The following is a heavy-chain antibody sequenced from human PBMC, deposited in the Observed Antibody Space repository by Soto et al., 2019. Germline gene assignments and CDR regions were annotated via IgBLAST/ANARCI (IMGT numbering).Heavy chain of an antibody. Sequence: QPGGSLRLSCAASGFTFSSYGMHWVRQAPGKGLEWVAVIWYDGSNKYYADSVKGRFTISRDNSKNTLYLQMNSLRAEDTAVYYCARDRGYSSGETVGAFDIWGQGTMVTVSS. J-gene: IGHJ3*02. CDR1: GFTFSSYG. CDR3: ARDRGYSSGETVGAFDI. D-gene: IGHD6-19*01. CDR2: IWYDGSNK. V-gene: IGHV3-33*01.